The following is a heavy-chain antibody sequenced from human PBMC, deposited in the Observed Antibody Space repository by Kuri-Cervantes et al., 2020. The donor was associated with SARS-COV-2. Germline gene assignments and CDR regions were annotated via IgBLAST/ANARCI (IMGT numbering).Heavy chain of an antibody. J-gene: IGHJ4*02. CDR2: IYHSGST. CDR1: GYSISSGDY. V-gene: IGHV4-38-2*02. D-gene: IGHD2/OR15-2a*01. Sequence: SGSLSLTCTVSGYSISSGDYWGWLRQPRGRGLEWIGSIYHSGSTYYNPSFKSRVTISVDTSKNQFSLKLSSVTAADTAVYYCAGPQNYYFDYWGQGTLVTVSS. CDR3: AGPQNYYFDY.